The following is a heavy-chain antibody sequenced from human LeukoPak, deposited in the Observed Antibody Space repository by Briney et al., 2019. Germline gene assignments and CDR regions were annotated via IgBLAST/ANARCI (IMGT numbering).Heavy chain of an antibody. CDR3: AREGIAPYFDY. V-gene: IGHV3-7*03. Sequence: GGSLRLSCAASGFTFSNYWMSWVRQAPGKGLEWVAHIKPDGSEKNYVDSVKGRFTLFRDDAKNSVYLQMNSLRAEDTAVYYCAREGIAPYFDYWGQGTLVTVSS. CDR2: IKPDGSEK. D-gene: IGHD6-13*01. J-gene: IGHJ4*02. CDR1: GFTFSNYW.